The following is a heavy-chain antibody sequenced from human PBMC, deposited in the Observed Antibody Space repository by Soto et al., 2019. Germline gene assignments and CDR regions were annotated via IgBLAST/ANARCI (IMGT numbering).Heavy chain of an antibody. CDR2: IIPIFGTA. J-gene: IGHJ6*02. CDR1: GGTFSSYA. CDR3: ARARSQQVVEGYYYGMDV. V-gene: IGHV1-69*01. Sequence: QVQLVQSGAEVKKPGSSVKVSCKASGGTFSSYAITWVRQAPGQGLEWMGGIIPIFGTANYAQKFQGRVTITADESTSTAYMELSSLRSEDTAVYYCARARSQQVVEGYYYGMDVWGQGTTVTVSS. D-gene: IGHD6-6*01.